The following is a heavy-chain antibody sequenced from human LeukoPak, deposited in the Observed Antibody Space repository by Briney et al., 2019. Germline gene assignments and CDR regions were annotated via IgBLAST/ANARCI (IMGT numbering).Heavy chain of an antibody. Sequence: SETLSLTCAVSGGSISTNNWWSWVRQPPGKGLEWIGEIYHTGSTNYSPSLRSRVTMSIDKSNNQFSLKLSSVTAADTAVYYCARGYYDFWSGYYKGYYYGMDVWGQGTTVTVSS. V-gene: IGHV4-4*02. J-gene: IGHJ6*02. D-gene: IGHD3-3*01. CDR3: ARGYYDFWSGYYKGYYYGMDV. CDR2: IYHTGST. CDR1: GGSISTNNW.